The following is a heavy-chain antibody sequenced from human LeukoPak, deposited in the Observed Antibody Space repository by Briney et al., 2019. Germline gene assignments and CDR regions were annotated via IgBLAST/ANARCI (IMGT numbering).Heavy chain of an antibody. Sequence: GESLKISCKASGYSFTSYWIGWVRQMPGKGLEWMGIVDPSDSETRYTPSFQGQVTISVDKSLTTAYLQWNSLKASDTAMYYCARQTAMGRSGDYWGQGTLVTVSS. D-gene: IGHD5-18*01. V-gene: IGHV5-51*01. CDR2: VDPSDSET. CDR1: GYSFTSYW. CDR3: ARQTAMGRSGDY. J-gene: IGHJ4*02.